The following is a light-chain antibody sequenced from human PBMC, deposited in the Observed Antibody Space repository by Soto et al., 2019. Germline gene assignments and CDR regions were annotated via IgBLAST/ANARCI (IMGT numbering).Light chain of an antibody. V-gene: IGKV3-20*01. J-gene: IGKJ4*01. Sequence: VLTQTPGTLSLSPGESATLSCRASQSISRNYLAWYQHKPGQAPRLLIFDASSRATGVPDRFSGSGSETDFTLTISRLEAEDFAVYHCQQYGTSPLTFGGGTKLEIK. CDR3: QQYGTSPLT. CDR1: QSISRNY. CDR2: DAS.